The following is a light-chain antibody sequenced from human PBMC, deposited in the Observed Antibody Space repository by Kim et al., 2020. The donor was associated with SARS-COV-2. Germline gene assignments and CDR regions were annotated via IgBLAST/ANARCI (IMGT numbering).Light chain of an antibody. CDR2: KNN. J-gene: IGLJ1*01. Sequence: QSVLTQPPSTSGTPGQRVTISCTGSTSNIGDNSVDWYQQVPGAAPKLLIEKNNQRPSGVPDRFSGSKSGTSASLAISGLRSEDEADYYCAAWDDSLSSYVFGTGTKVTVL. V-gene: IGLV1-47*01. CDR3: AAWDDSLSSYV. CDR1: TSNIGDNS.